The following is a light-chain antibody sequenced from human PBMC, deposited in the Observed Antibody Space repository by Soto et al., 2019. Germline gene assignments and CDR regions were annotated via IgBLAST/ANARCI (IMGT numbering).Light chain of an antibody. J-gene: IGKJ4*01. Sequence: EIVLTQSPGTLSLSPGERATLSCRASQSVSSAYLGWYQQKPGKAPRLLISGASSRATGIPDRFSGSGSGTEFTLTISRLEPEDFAVYYCQQYGSSPDTFGGGTKVEIK. CDR3: QQYGSSPDT. V-gene: IGKV3-20*01. CDR1: QSVSSAY. CDR2: GAS.